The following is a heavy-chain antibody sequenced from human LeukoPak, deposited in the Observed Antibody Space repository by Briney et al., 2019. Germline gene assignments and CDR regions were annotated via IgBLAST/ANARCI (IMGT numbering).Heavy chain of an antibody. J-gene: IGHJ5*02. CDR1: GGSISSSSYS. Sequence: PSETLSLTCTVSGGSISSSSYSWSWIRQPPGKGLEWIGYIYYSGSTNYNPSLKSRLTISVDTSKNQFSLNLSSVTAADTAVYYCARGMTTGPDPWGQGTLVTVSS. D-gene: IGHD4-17*01. CDR2: IYYSGST. V-gene: IGHV4-61*05. CDR3: ARGMTTGPDP.